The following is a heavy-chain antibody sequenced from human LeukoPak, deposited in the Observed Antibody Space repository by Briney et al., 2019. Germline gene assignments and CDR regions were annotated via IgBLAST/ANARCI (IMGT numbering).Heavy chain of an antibody. Sequence: GGSLRLSCAASGFTLSSYWMGWARQAPGKGLEGVANIRKDGGDKYYVDSVKGRFTISRDNAKNSLYLQMNSLRVEDTAVYYCTRDLSAVDGTGNWGQGTLVTVSS. V-gene: IGHV3-7*04. CDR2: IRKDGGDK. CDR3: TRDLSAVDGTGN. CDR1: GFTLSSYW. D-gene: IGHD6-19*01. J-gene: IGHJ4*02.